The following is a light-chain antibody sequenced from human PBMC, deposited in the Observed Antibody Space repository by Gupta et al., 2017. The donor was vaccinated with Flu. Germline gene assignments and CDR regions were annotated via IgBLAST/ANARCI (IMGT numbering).Light chain of an antibody. CDR2: SNN. J-gene: IGLJ1*01. Sequence: QSVLTQPPSASGTPGQRVTTSCSGSSSNIGSNTVNWYQQHPGTAPKLLIYSNNQRPSGVPDRFSGSKSGTSASLAISGLQSEDEADYYCAAWDDSLNGFYVFGTGTKVTVL. V-gene: IGLV1-44*01. CDR3: AAWDDSLNGFYV. CDR1: SSNIGSNT.